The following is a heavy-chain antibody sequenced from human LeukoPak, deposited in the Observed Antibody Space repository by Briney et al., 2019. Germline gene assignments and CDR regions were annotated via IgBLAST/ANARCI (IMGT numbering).Heavy chain of an antibody. J-gene: IGHJ5*02. Sequence: PGRSLRLSCRASGFTFGEYGMSWFRQAPGKGLEWVSYISNSGNTIYYADSVKGRFTISRDNAKNSLYLHMNSLRAEDTAVYYCAGDLTTYYYDSSGYYFPPWGQGTLVTVSS. D-gene: IGHD3-22*01. V-gene: IGHV3-48*03. CDR1: GFTFGEYG. CDR2: ISNSGNTI. CDR3: AGDLTTYYYDSSGYYFPP.